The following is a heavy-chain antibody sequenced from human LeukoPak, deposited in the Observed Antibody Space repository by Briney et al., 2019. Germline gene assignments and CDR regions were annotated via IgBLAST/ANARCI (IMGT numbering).Heavy chain of an antibody. J-gene: IGHJ4*02. Sequence: SETLSPTCAVYGGSFSGYYWSWIRQPPGKGLEWIGEINHSGSTNYNPSLKSRVTISVDTSKNQFSLKLSSVTAADTAVYYCARAYYDFWSGYYIYFDYWGQGTLVTVSS. V-gene: IGHV4-34*01. D-gene: IGHD3-3*01. CDR2: INHSGST. CDR1: GGSFSGYY. CDR3: ARAYYDFWSGYYIYFDY.